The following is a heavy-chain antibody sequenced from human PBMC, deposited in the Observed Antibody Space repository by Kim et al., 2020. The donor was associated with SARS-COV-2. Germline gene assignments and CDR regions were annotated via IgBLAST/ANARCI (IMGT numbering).Heavy chain of an antibody. V-gene: IGHV4-34*01. D-gene: IGHD4-17*01. CDR1: GGSFSGYY. CDR2: INHSGST. Sequence: SETLSLTCAVYGGSFSGYYWSWIRQPPGKGLEWIGEINHSGSTNYNPSLKSRVTISVDTSKNQFSLKLSSVTAADTAVYYCARKRTVTTFWGPGSLFDYWGQGTLVTVSS. CDR3: ARKRTVTTFWGPGSLFDY. J-gene: IGHJ4*02.